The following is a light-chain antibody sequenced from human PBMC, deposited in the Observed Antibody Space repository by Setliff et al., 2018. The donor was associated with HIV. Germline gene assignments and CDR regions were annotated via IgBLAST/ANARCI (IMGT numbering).Light chain of an antibody. CDR1: TFNIGSNT. CDR3: AAWDDGLNGYV. Sequence: QSALTQPPSASGTPGQRVTISCSGNTFNIGSNTVNWYQQLPGAAPKLLIYKNNQRPSGVPDRFSGSKSFTSASLAISGLQSADEADYYCAAWDDGLNGYVFGTGTKVTV. J-gene: IGLJ1*01. V-gene: IGLV1-44*01. CDR2: KNN.